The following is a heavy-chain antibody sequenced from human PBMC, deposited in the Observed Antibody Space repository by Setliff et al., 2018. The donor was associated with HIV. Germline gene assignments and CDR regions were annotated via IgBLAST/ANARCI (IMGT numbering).Heavy chain of an antibody. CDR2: INAGTGNT. CDR1: GYRFTGFA. J-gene: IGHJ4*02. CDR3: ARSLREYSYGSPDY. D-gene: IGHD5-18*01. Sequence: ASVKVSCKASGYRFTGFAIHWVRQAPGQRFEWMGWINAGTGNTKYSQKFQDRITISRDIHANTAYTELSSLRSEDTAIYYCARSLREYSYGSPDYWGPGTLVTVSS. V-gene: IGHV1-3*01.